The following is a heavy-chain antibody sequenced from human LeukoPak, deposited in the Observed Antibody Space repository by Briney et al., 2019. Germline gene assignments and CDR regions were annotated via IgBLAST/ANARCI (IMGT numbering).Heavy chain of an antibody. D-gene: IGHD2-15*01. J-gene: IGHJ4*02. CDR2: TTSRGDGT. CDR1: GYTPTFYA. V-gene: IGHV3-64*03. Sequence: GGALRLSRESSGYTPTFYAVQWVPAAPGKGRECVSATTSRGDGTLYTDTLRSRLTLSRDNATKAVHVHKKSLRRGDSALYDCAKGTGTSGRQNFDIWGQGTLVTVSS. CDR3: AKGTGTSGRQNFDI.